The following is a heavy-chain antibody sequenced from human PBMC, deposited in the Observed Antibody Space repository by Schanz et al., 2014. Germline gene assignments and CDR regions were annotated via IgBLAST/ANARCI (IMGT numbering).Heavy chain of an antibody. Sequence: EVQLVESGGGLVQPGGSLRLSCAASGFTLSNSDMHWVRQGTGKGLEWVSCTNGDGTNAKYADSVKGRFTISRDNAKKTLSLQMISLRAEDTAIYFCTRSYYDFSWGSYRFRAFDIWGQGTTXIVSS. CDR1: GFTLSNSD. V-gene: IGHV3-74*02. CDR2: TNGDGTNA. D-gene: IGHD3-16*02. CDR3: TRSYYDFSWGSYRFRAFDI. J-gene: IGHJ3*02.